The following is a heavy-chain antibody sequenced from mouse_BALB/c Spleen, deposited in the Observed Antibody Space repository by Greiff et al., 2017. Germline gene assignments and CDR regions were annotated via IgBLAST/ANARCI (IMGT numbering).Heavy chain of an antibody. CDR1: GFNIKDTY. D-gene: IGHD1-2*01. CDR2: IDPANGNT. Sequence: EVKLMESGAELVKPGASVKLSCTASGFNIKDTYMHWVKQRPEQGLEWIGRIDPANGNTKYDPKFQGKATITADTSSNTAYLQLSSLTSEDTAVYYCARYTTATSWGQGTTLTVSS. CDR3: ARYTTATS. J-gene: IGHJ2*01. V-gene: IGHV14-3*02.